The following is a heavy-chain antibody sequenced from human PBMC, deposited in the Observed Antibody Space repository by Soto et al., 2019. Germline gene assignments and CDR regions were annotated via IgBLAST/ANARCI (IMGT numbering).Heavy chain of an antibody. CDR3: AREPVGPDYAMDV. V-gene: IGHV3-33*01. J-gene: IGHJ6*02. Sequence: QEQLLESGGGVVQPGRSLRLSCAASGFDFSSYGMHWVGQTPGKGLEWVAVLGFDGGGRYYADSVKGRFTISRDNSKKMLYLQMDSLRVEDTALYYCAREPVGPDYAMDVWGQGTTVTVSS. D-gene: IGHD1-26*01. CDR2: LGFDGGGR. CDR1: GFDFSSYG.